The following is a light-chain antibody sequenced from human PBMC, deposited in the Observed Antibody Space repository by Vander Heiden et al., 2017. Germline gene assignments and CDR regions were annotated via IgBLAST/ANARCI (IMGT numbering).Light chain of an antibody. Sequence: EIVLTQSPGTLFLSPGARATLSCRASQSVSSTSLGWYQQKPGQAPRLLIYGASSRATGIPDRFSGSGSGTDFTLTISRVEPEDFAVYYCQQFGGSPLWTFGQGTKVEIK. V-gene: IGKV3-20*01. CDR1: QSVSSTS. CDR3: QQFGGSPLWT. CDR2: GAS. J-gene: IGKJ1*01.